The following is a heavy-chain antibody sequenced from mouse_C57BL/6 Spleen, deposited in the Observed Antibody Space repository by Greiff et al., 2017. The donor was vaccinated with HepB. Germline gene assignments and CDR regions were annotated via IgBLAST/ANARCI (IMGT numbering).Heavy chain of an antibody. J-gene: IGHJ3*01. Sequence: QVQLKESGPELVKPGASVKISCKASGYAFSSSWMNWVKQRPGKGLEWIGRIYPGDGDTNYNGKFKGKATLTADKSSSTAYMELSSLTSEDSAVYFCARSGYYGSSYDWFAYWGQGTLVTVSA. V-gene: IGHV1-82*01. D-gene: IGHD1-1*01. CDR3: ARSGYYGSSYDWFAY. CDR2: IYPGDGDT. CDR1: GYAFSSSW.